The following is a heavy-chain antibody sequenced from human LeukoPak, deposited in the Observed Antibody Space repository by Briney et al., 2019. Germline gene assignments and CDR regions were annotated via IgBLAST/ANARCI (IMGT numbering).Heavy chain of an antibody. D-gene: IGHD1-7*01. CDR2: ISYSGST. J-gene: IGHJ6*02. Sequence: PSETLSLTCTVSGGSISNYYWSWIRQPPGKGLEWIGYISYSGSTKYNPSLQSRVTMSVDTSKNQFSPKLTSVTAADTAVYYCARETGTSNMDVWGQGTTVTVSS. CDR1: GGSISNYY. CDR3: ARETGTSNMDV. V-gene: IGHV4-59*12.